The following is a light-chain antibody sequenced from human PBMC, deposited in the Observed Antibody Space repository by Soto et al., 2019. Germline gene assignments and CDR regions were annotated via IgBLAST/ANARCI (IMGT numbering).Light chain of an antibody. V-gene: IGKV1-17*01. CDR2: AAS. Sequence: DIQMTQSPSSLSASVGDRVTITCRASQGIGNDLGWCQQNPGKAPKRLIYAASSLQSGVPSTFSGSGSGTDFTLTISCLQSEDFATYYCQQYYSYPRTFGQGTKVDIK. CDR3: QQYYSYPRT. J-gene: IGKJ1*01. CDR1: QGIGND.